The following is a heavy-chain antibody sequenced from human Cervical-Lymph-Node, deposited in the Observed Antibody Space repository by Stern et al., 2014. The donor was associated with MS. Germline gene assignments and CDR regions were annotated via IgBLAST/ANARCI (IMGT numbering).Heavy chain of an antibody. D-gene: IGHD3-16*02. V-gene: IGHV1-46*01. CDR2: INPRGGST. CDR3: AVIEGWNGMHV. CDR1: GYNFTTYY. Sequence: QVQLVQSGAEVKKPGASVRVSCKASGYNFTTYYMHWVRQAPGQGLEWMGIINPRGGSTSYAQKFQGRVTMTRDTSTSTVYMDLSSLRSEDTAVYYCAVIEGWNGMHVWGQGTTVTASS. J-gene: IGHJ6*02.